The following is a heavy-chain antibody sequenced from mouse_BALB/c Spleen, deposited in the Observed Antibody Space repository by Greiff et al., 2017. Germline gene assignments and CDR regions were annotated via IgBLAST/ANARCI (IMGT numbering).Heavy chain of an antibody. Sequence: DVKLQESGPGLVKPSQSLSLTCTVTGYSITSDYAWYWIRQFPGNKLEWMGYISYSGSTSYNPSLKSRISITRDTSKNQFFLQLNSVTTEDTATYYCASLRPPFDYWGQGTTLTVSS. V-gene: IGHV3-2*02. CDR3: ASLRPPFDY. D-gene: IGHD6-1*01. J-gene: IGHJ2*01. CDR2: ISYSGST. CDR1: GYSITSDYA.